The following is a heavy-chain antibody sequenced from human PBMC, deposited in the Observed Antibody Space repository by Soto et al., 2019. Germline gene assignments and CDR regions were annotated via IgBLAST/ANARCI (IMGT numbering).Heavy chain of an antibody. J-gene: IGHJ4*02. CDR1: CGSFGGYH. D-gene: IGHD2-21*02. Sequence: SETLSLTCAVYCGSFGGYHWSWIRQPPGKGVEWIGEINHSGTTNYNPSLKSRVTISVDRSNNQFSLKLSSVTAADPAVYSCARVVVTATRAFAYWGQGTLVTVSS. CDR2: INHSGTT. V-gene: IGHV4-34*01. CDR3: ARVVVTATRAFAY.